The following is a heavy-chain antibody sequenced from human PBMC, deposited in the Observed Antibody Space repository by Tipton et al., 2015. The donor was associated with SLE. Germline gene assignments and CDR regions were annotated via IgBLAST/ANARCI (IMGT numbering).Heavy chain of an antibody. Sequence: LSLTCTVSGGSISSGGYYLNWIRQHPGKGLEWIGYIYYSGSTYYNPSLKSRITISVDTSKNQFSLKLSSVTAADTAVYYCAREDGRASHFDYWGQGTLVIVSS. CDR1: GGSISSGGYY. CDR3: AREDGRASHFDY. CDR2: IYYSGST. J-gene: IGHJ4*02. V-gene: IGHV4-30-4*08.